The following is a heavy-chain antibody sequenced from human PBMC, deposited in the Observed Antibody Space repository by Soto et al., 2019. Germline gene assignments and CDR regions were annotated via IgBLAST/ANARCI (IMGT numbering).Heavy chain of an antibody. J-gene: IGHJ3*01. CDR3: ARDQLYYNDISGRPLNAFDV. Sequence: GGSLRLSCAASGFTFSSYAMSWVRQAPGKGLEWVSYIGIGSSTTYYADSVKGRFTISRDNAKNSLYLQMNSLRAEDTAVYYCARDQLYYNDISGRPLNAFDVWGQGTMVTVSS. CDR1: GFTFSSYA. CDR2: IGIGSSTT. D-gene: IGHD3-22*01. V-gene: IGHV3-48*01.